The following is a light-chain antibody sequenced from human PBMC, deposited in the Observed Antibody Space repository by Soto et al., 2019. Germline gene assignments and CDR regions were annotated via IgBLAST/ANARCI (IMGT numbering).Light chain of an antibody. V-gene: IGKV3-15*01. CDR2: GAS. J-gene: IGKJ5*01. CDR3: QQRSNWPPIT. CDR1: QSVSSN. Sequence: EIVMTQSPATLSVSPGERATLSCRASQSVSSNLAWYQQKPGQAPRLLIYGASTGATGIPARFSGSGSGTDFTLTISSLEPEDAAVYYCQQRSNWPPITFGQGTRLEI.